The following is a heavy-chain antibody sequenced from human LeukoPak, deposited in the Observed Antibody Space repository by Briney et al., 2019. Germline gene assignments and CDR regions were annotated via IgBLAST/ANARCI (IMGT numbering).Heavy chain of an antibody. CDR1: GGSLSYYY. CDR2: IYSSGST. Sequence: SETLSPTCSVSGGSLSYYYWSWIRQPPGMGLEWFGSIYSSGSTNYHPSLKSRVTISADTSKNQFFLNLSSVTAADTAIYYCTRARRSGTSFSFDNWGQGTLVTVSS. CDR3: TRARRSGTSFSFDN. J-gene: IGHJ4*02. V-gene: IGHV4-59*01. D-gene: IGHD2-2*01.